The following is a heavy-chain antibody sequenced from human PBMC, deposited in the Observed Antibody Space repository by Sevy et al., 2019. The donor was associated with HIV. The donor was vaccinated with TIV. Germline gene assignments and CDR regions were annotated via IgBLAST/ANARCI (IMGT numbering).Heavy chain of an antibody. CDR2: ISWNGENM. CDR1: GFMFDAYA. J-gene: IGHJ4*02. D-gene: IGHD3-22*01. CDR3: VKGMDSAGKYVNFDS. Sequence: GGSLRLSCAVSGFMFDAYAMHWVRQSPGKGLEWVSSISWNGENMGYADFVKGRFTISRDNAKKSLYLQMNGLRVEDMALFYCVKGMDSAGKYVNFDSWGQGTLVTVSS. V-gene: IGHV3-9*03.